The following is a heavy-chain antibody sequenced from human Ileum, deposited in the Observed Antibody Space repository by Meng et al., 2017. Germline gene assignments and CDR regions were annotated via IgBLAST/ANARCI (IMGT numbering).Heavy chain of an antibody. Sequence: EVQLVESGGGLVHRGGSLRLSCAASGVTVNINYMTWVRQAPGKGLEWVSVIDSDANTYYADSVKGRFTISRHHSENTLYLQMNSLRPEDTAVYYCASRPGAEAGPFDYWGQGTLVTVSS. V-gene: IGHV3-53*04. J-gene: IGHJ4*02. CDR3: ASRPGAEAGPFDY. CDR2: IDSDANT. CDR1: GVTVNINY. D-gene: IGHD1-14*01.